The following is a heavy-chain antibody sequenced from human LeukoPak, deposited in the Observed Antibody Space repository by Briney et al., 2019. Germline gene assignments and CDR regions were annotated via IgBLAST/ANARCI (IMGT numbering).Heavy chain of an antibody. CDR1: GFFFSTYG. CDR3: AKDRGY. CDR2: ISGSGGDT. J-gene: IGHJ4*02. Sequence: GGSLRLSCAASGFFFSTYGMTWVRQAPGKGLEWVSGISGSGGDTYYADSVKGRFTISRDNSKNTLYLHMNSLRAEDTAVYYCAKDRGYWGQGTLVTVSS. V-gene: IGHV3-23*01.